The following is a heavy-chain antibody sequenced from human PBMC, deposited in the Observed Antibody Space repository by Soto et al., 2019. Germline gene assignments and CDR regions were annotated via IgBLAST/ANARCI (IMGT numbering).Heavy chain of an antibody. CDR2: ISAYNGNT. D-gene: IGHD5-12*01. J-gene: IGHJ5*02. CDR3: ARDVMDIVATIHWFDP. Sequence: ASVKVSCKASGYTFTSFGISWVRQAPGQGLEWMGWISAYNGNTNYAQKLQGRVTMTTDTSTSTAYMELRSLRSDDTAVYYCARDVMDIVATIHWFDPWGQGTLVTVSS. V-gene: IGHV1-18*01. CDR1: GYTFTSFG.